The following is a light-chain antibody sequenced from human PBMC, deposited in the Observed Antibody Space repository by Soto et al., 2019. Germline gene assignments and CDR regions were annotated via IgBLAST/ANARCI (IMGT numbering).Light chain of an antibody. CDR1: QSVSSSY. J-gene: IGKJ1*01. Sequence: EIVLTQSPGTLSLSPGERATLSCRASQSVSSSYLAWYQQKPGQAPRLLIYGASSRATGIPDRFSGSGSGTDSTLTISRLEPEDFAVYYCQQYGSSPWTFGQGTK. V-gene: IGKV3-20*01. CDR3: QQYGSSPWT. CDR2: GAS.